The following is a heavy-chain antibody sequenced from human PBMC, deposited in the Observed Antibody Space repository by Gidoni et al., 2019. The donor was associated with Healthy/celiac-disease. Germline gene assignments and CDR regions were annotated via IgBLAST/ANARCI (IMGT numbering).Heavy chain of an antibody. Sequence: QVQLQQSCAGLLKPSEPLSLTCAVYGGSFSGYFWSWIRQPPGKGLEWIGEIDHSGSPNYNPSLKSRVTRSVDTSKNQFSLKLSSVTGADTAVYYCAREGDVDTAMVTYYWGQGTLVTVSS. CDR2: IDHSGSP. J-gene: IGHJ4*02. CDR1: GGSFSGYF. D-gene: IGHD5-18*01. CDR3: AREGDVDTAMVTYY. V-gene: IGHV4-34*01.